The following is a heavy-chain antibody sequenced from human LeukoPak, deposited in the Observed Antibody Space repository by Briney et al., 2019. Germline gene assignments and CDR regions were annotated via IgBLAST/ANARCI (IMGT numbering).Heavy chain of an antibody. CDR1: GFTFSSYG. D-gene: IGHD5/OR15-5a*01. Sequence: GGSLRLSCAASGFTFSSYGMHWVRQAPGKGLEWVAFIRYDGSNKYYADSVKGRFTISRDNSKNTLYLQMNSPRAEDTAVYYCAKDLSTILDYWGQGTLVTVSS. CDR2: IRYDGSNK. J-gene: IGHJ4*02. CDR3: AKDLSTILDY. V-gene: IGHV3-30*02.